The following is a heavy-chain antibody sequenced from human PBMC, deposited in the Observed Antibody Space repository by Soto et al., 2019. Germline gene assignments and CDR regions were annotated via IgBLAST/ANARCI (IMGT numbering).Heavy chain of an antibody. CDR3: ARGPLVVPAARDFQH. CDR2: INSDGSST. Sequence: GGSLRLSCAASGFTFSSYWMHWVRQAPGKGLVWVSRINSDGSSTSYADSVKGRFTISRDNAKNTLYLQMNSLRAEDTAVYYCARGPLVVPAARDFQHWGQGTLVTVSS. CDR1: GFTFSSYW. D-gene: IGHD2-2*01. J-gene: IGHJ1*01. V-gene: IGHV3-74*01.